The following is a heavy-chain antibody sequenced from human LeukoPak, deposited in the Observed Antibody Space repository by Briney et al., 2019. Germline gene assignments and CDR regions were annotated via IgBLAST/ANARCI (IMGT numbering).Heavy chain of an antibody. CDR3: ARDGKLWFGEHNYYGMDV. Sequence: ASVKVSCKASGYTFTSYGISWVRQAPGQGLEWMGWISAYNGNTNYSQKLQGRVTMTTDTSTSTAYMELRSLRSEDTAVYYCARDGKLWFGEHNYYGMDVWGQGTTVTVSS. CDR1: GYTFTSYG. CDR2: ISAYNGNT. J-gene: IGHJ6*02. V-gene: IGHV1-18*01. D-gene: IGHD3-10*01.